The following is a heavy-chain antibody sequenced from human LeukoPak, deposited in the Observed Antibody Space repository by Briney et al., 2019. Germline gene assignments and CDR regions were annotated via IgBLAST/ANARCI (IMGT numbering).Heavy chain of an antibody. D-gene: IGHD3-22*01. Sequence: GGSLRLSCAASGFTFSSYWMSWVRQAPGKGLEWVANIKQDGSEKYYVDSVKGRFTISRDNAKNSLYLQMNSLRAEDTAVYYCARGVHYYDSSGYYFFDYWGQGTLVTVSS. CDR3: ARGVHYYDSSGYYFFDY. V-gene: IGHV3-7*01. J-gene: IGHJ4*02. CDR1: GFTFSSYW. CDR2: IKQDGSEK.